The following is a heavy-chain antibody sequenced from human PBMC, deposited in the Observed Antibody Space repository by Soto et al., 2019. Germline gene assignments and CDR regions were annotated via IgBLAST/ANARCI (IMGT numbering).Heavy chain of an antibody. D-gene: IGHD5-12*01. J-gene: IGHJ4*02. CDR2: INSNGGST. CDR1: GYIFSTYA. CDR3: ARAPGYSGYDALDH. Sequence: EVQLVESGGGLVQPGGSLRLSCAASGYIFSTYAIHWVRQAPGKGLEYVSVINSNGGSTFYANSVKGRFIISSDNSNNMVYLQMDSLRVDDTAIYYCARAPGYSGYDALDHWGQGTLVTVSS. V-gene: IGHV3-64*01.